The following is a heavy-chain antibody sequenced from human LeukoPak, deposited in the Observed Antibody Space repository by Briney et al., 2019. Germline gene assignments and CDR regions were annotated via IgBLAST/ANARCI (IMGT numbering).Heavy chain of an antibody. J-gene: IGHJ3*02. Sequence: ASVKVSCKASGYTFTGYYMHWVRQAPGQGLEWMGWINPNSGGTNYAQKFQGRVTMTRDTSISTAYMELGRLRSDDTAVYYCARDWGAVADDAFDIWGQGTMVTVSS. V-gene: IGHV1-2*02. D-gene: IGHD6-19*01. CDR2: INPNSGGT. CDR1: GYTFTGYY. CDR3: ARDWGAVADDAFDI.